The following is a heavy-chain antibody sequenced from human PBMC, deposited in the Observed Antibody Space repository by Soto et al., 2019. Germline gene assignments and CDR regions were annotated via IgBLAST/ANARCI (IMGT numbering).Heavy chain of an antibody. J-gene: IGHJ4*02. V-gene: IGHV1-18*01. D-gene: IGHD5-18*01. Sequence: GASVKVSCKASGYTFTSYGISWVRQAPGQGLEWMGWISAYNGNTNYAQKLQGRVTMTTDTSTSTAYMELRSLRSDDTAVYYCVRGGVDTAMVTSGSFDYWGQGTLVTVSS. CDR3: VRGGVDTAMVTSGSFDY. CDR2: ISAYNGNT. CDR1: GYTFTSYG.